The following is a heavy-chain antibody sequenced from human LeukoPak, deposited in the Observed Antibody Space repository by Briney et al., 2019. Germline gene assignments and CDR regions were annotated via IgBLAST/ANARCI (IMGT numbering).Heavy chain of an antibody. V-gene: IGHV4-34*01. CDR2: INHSGST. Sequence: SETLSLTCAVYGGSFSGYYWSWIRQPPGKGLEWIGEINHSGSTNYNPSLKSRVTISVDTSKNQFSLKLSSVTAADTAVYYCARGTSTRLRRYYFDYWGQGTLVTVSS. CDR1: GGSFSGYY. J-gene: IGHJ4*02. CDR3: ARGTSTRLRRYYFDY. D-gene: IGHD4-17*01.